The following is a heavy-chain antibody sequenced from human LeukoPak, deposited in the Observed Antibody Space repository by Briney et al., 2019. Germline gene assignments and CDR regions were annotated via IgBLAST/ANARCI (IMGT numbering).Heavy chain of an antibody. CDR1: GFTVSSNY. D-gene: IGHD1-7*01. J-gene: IGHJ6*02. V-gene: IGHV3-53*01. CDR2: IYSGGST. CDR3: ARDLRTGTTMVYYYGMDV. Sequence: GGSLRLSCAASGFTVSSNYISWVRQAPGKGLEWVSVIYSGGSTYYADSVKGRFTISRDNSKNTLYLQMNSLRAEDTAVYYCARDLRTGTTMVYYYGMDVWGQGTTVTVSS.